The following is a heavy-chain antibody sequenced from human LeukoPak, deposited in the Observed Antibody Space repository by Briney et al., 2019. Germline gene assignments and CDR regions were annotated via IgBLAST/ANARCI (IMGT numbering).Heavy chain of an antibody. J-gene: IGHJ3*02. D-gene: IGHD1-26*01. CDR2: IDWDDDK. CDR1: GFSLSTSGMC. V-gene: IGHV2-70*11. Sequence: SGPALVKPTQTLTLTCTFSGFSLSTSGMCVSWIRQPPGKALEWLARIDWDDDKYYSTSLKTRLTISKDTSKNQVVLTMTNMDPVDTATYYCARTIIVGAIEIPFDAFDIWGQGTMVTVSS. CDR3: ARTIIVGAIEIPFDAFDI.